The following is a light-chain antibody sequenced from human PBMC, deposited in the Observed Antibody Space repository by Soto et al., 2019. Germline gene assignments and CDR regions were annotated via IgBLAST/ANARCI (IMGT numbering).Light chain of an antibody. J-gene: IGLJ1*01. CDR2: DVS. Sequence: QSALTQPASVSGSPGQSITISCTGSTSDVGAYNLVSWYQQYPGKAPKLMIFDVSSRPSGISNRFSGSKSGNTASLTISGLQAEDEADYYCSSYTTRSLYVFGTGTKVTVL. V-gene: IGLV2-14*01. CDR1: TSDVGAYNL. CDR3: SSYTTRSLYV.